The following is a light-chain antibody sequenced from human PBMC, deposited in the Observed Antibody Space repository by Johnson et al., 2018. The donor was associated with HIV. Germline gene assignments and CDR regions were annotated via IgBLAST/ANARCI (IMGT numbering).Light chain of an antibody. V-gene: IGLV1-51*01. CDR2: DNS. CDR3: AAGECSLSVYV. CDR1: SSKIGNKY. Sequence: QSVLTQPPSVSAAPGQKVTISCSGSSSKIGNKYVSWYQQLPGTAPKVLIYDNSKRPSGIPDRFSGAKSGTSATLVITGLQTGDEADYHCAAGECSLSVYVFGTGTKVTVL. J-gene: IGLJ1*01.